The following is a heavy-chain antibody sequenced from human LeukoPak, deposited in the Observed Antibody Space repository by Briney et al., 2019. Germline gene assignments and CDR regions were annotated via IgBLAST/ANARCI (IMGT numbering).Heavy chain of an antibody. CDR1: GFTFSGYS. CDR2: ISYSGSNK. D-gene: IGHD3-22*01. V-gene: IGHV3-30*18. J-gene: IGHJ6*02. Sequence: QAGGSLRLSCAASGFTFSGYSMAWVRQAPGKGLEWVAVISYSGSNKDYADSVKGRFSISRDNSKNTLYLQMNSLRSEDTAVYYCAKDSDYDTSGSGYFYYYHGMDVWGQGTTVTVSS. CDR3: AKDSDYDTSGSGYFYYYHGMDV.